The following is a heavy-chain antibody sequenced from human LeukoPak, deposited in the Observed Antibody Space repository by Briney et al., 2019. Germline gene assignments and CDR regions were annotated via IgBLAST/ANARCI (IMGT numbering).Heavy chain of an antibody. CDR3: TRRGYGHYDSSGGDF. Sequence: PGGSLRLSCAASGFTFSASAIHWVRQASGKGLEWVGRIRSTANNYATAYGASLKGRFTISRDDSKNTAYLQMSSLETEDTAVYYCTRRGYGHYDSSGGDFWGQGTLVTVSS. D-gene: IGHD3-22*01. CDR1: GFTFSASA. V-gene: IGHV3-73*01. CDR2: IRSTANNYAT. J-gene: IGHJ4*02.